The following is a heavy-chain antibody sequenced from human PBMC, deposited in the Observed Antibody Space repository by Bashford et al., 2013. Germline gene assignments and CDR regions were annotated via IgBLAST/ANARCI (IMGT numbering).Heavy chain of an antibody. CDR3: ARNMNSGLDY. J-gene: IGHJ4*02. CDR2: ISAYNGST. V-gene: IGHV1-18*01. Sequence: ASVKVSCKASGFMFNVYGISWVRQAPGQGLEWMGWISAYNGSTSYAQKFQGRVTMTRDTSTSTVYMELSSLRSEDTAVYYCARNMNSGLDYWGQGTLVTVSS. D-gene: IGHD4-23*01. CDR1: GFMFNVYG.